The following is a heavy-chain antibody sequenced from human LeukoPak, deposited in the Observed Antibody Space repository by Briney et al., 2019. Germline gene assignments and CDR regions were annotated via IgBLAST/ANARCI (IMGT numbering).Heavy chain of an antibody. V-gene: IGHV3-23*01. J-gene: IGHJ3*02. CDR2: ISGSGSAT. CDR1: GFTFRSYA. Sequence: PGGSLRLSCAASGFTFRSYAMNWVRQAPGKGLEWVSAISGSGSATYYADSVKGRFTISRDNSKNPLYLQMNSLRAEDTAVYYCAKDQYGEAFDIWGPGTMVTVSS. D-gene: IGHD4-17*01. CDR3: AKDQYGEAFDI.